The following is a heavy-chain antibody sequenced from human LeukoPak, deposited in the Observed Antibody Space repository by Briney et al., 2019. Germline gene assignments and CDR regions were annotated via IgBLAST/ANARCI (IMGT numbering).Heavy chain of an antibody. Sequence: SETLSLTCTVSGGSISSYYWSWIRQPPGKGLEWIGNIYNSGSTNYNPSLKSRVTISVGTYKNQLSLKLRSVTAGDTAVYYCARGKELIDFYDSTVYYQVQFPYYFDSWGQGTLVTVSS. V-gene: IGHV4-59*08. CDR3: ARGKELIDFYDSTVYYQVQFPYYFDS. D-gene: IGHD3-9*01. CDR1: GGSISSYY. J-gene: IGHJ4*02. CDR2: IYNSGST.